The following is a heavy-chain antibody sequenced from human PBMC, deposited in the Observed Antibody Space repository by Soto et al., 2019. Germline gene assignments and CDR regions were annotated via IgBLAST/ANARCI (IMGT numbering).Heavy chain of an antibody. Sequence: EVQLVESGGGLVQPGGSLRLSCAASGFTFSRYGMSWVRQAPGKGLEWVSSISMTTSYVYYADSVKGRFSISRDNAKKILYLEMYALRPADTAVYYCARDPSEGRVGNWFESWGQGTLVTVSS. CDR2: ISMTTSYV. V-gene: IGHV3-21*01. D-gene: IGHD2-2*01. CDR1: GFTFSRYG. CDR3: ARDPSEGRVGNWFES. J-gene: IGHJ5*01.